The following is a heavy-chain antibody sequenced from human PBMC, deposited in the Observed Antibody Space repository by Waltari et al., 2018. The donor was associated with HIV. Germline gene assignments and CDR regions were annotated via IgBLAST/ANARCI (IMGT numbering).Heavy chain of an antibody. CDR1: GFDFNIFS. D-gene: IGHD5-18*01. CDR2: IGGSGTKT. V-gene: IGHV3-23*01. J-gene: IGHJ4*02. CDR3: AKTKGYDYGFYFDS. Sequence: EVQLSDSGGGLVQPGGSLKLSCVDSGFDFNIFSMNWVRQAPGKGLEWVSGIGGSGTKTFYADSVKGRFTISRDSSKNTLYLQMNSLRAEDTAVYYCAKTKGYDYGFYFDSWGQGTLVSVSS.